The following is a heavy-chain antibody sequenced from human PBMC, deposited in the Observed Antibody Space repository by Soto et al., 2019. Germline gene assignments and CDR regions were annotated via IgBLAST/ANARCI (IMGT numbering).Heavy chain of an antibody. V-gene: IGHV1-46*01. CDR1: GYTFTGYY. CDR3: ARDIPYCGGVCHDAFDI. D-gene: IGHD2-21*02. Sequence: ASVKVSCKASGYTFTGYYMHWARHAPGQGLEWMGIIRPSGGSTTYAQKFQGRVTMTRDTSTSTVYMELSSLRSEDTAVYYCARDIPYCGGVCHDAFDIWGQGTMVTVSS. J-gene: IGHJ3*02. CDR2: IRPSGGST.